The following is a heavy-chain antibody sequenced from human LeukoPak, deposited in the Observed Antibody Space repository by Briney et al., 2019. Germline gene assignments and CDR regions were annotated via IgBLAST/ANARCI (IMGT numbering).Heavy chain of an antibody. Sequence: GGSLRLSCLASKFTFNNYAMTWVRQAPGKGLEWVSSISGSGDNMDYADSVKGRFTISRDNSENTLYLQMNSLRAEDTAVYYCARAGIAARPNYFDYWGQGTLVTVSS. CDR1: KFTFNNYA. J-gene: IGHJ4*02. CDR2: ISGSGDNM. V-gene: IGHV3-23*01. CDR3: ARAGIAARPNYFDY. D-gene: IGHD6-6*01.